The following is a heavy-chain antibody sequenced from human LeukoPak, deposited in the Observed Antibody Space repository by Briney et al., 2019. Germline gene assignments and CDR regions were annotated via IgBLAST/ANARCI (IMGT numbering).Heavy chain of an antibody. Sequence: SETLSLTCTVSDYSITIYYYSWFRQPPGKSLQWIGYIDHTGITTYNPSLTSRVTISRDTSKNHFSLELSSATAADAAVYFCARGRVSSSTWYSTYYYYFYMDVWGEGTTVTVSS. CDR3: ARGRVSSSTWYSTYYYYFYMDV. V-gene: IGHV4-59*01. CDR2: IDHTGIT. CDR1: DYSITIYY. D-gene: IGHD6-13*01. J-gene: IGHJ6*03.